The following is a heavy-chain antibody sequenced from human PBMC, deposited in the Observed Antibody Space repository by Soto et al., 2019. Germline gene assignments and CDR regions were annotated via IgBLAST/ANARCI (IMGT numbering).Heavy chain of an antibody. V-gene: IGHV1-46*01. CDR1: GYTYTSYY. Sequence: GASLKVSCNASGYTYTSYYMHWVLQAPGQGLEWMGIINPSGGSTSYAQKFQGRVTMTRDTSTSTVYMELSSLRSEDTAVYYCARVLGCSGGSCYSVSGYYYYGMDVWGQGTTVTVSS. CDR3: ARVLGCSGGSCYSVSGYYYYGMDV. CDR2: INPSGGST. D-gene: IGHD2-15*01. J-gene: IGHJ6*02.